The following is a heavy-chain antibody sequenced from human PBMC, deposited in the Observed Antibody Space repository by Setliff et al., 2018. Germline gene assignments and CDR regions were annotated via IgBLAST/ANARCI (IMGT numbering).Heavy chain of an antibody. CDR2: IQKRGSTTT. CDR3: ARDQFSSGWYGPPESYFDC. V-gene: IGHV4-59*01. Sequence: SETLSLTCNVSGDSMSSYYWSWIRQAPGKGLEWLGYIQKRGSTTTKYNPSLGSRISMSLDTSKNQFSLQLSSVSDGDTAVYYCARDQFSSGWYGPPESYFDCWGQGILVTVSS. CDR1: GDSMSSYY. D-gene: IGHD6-19*01. J-gene: IGHJ4*02.